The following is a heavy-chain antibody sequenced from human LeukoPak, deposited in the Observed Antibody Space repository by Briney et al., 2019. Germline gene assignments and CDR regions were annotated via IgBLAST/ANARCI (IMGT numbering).Heavy chain of an antibody. CDR3: IKEAGYCSGGGCYRWFDS. V-gene: IGHV3-48*01. Sequence: GGSLRLSCGASGFTFRSYSMSWVRQAPGKGLEWISYIRTGGSTMYYADSVKGRFTIARDDAQNSLSLQMNSLRADDTAVYYCIKEAGYCSGGGCYRWFDSWGQGTLVTVSS. J-gene: IGHJ5*01. D-gene: IGHD2-15*01. CDR1: GFTFRSYS. CDR2: IRTGGSTM.